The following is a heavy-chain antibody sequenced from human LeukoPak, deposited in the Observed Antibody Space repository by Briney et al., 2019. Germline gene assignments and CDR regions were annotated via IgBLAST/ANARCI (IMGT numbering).Heavy chain of an antibody. Sequence: PGGSLRLSCATSGFIFSHYGMHWVRQAPDKGLEWVAVIWSDGTTQFYADSVKGRFTISRDSSNTVYLQMDSLRVEDTAVYFCARDAQRGFDYSNSLQYWGQGALVTVSS. CDR2: IWSDGTTQ. J-gene: IGHJ4*02. D-gene: IGHD4-11*01. V-gene: IGHV3-33*01. CDR1: GFIFSHYG. CDR3: ARDAQRGFDYSNSLQY.